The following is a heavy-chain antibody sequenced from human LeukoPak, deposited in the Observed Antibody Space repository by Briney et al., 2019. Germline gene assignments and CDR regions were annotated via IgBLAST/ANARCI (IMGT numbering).Heavy chain of an antibody. Sequence: GESLKISCKSSGYSFTTYWIRWVRQMPGKGLEWMGMIYPGDSDIRYSPSFEGQVTLSADKSISTAYLQWSSLKASDTAVYYCVRPSSGWYFDYRGQGTLVTVSS. CDR2: IYPGDSDI. J-gene: IGHJ4*02. CDR1: GYSFTTYW. D-gene: IGHD6-19*01. V-gene: IGHV5-51*01. CDR3: VRPSSGWYFDY.